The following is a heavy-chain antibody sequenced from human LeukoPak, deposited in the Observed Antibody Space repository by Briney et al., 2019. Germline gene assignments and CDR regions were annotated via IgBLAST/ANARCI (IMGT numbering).Heavy chain of an antibody. CDR2: IKQDGSEK. V-gene: IGHV3-7*01. J-gene: IGHJ3*02. CDR3: ARVALVGAAQEAFDI. D-gene: IGHD1-26*01. Sequence: GALGLSCAASGFTFSSYWMSWVRQAPGKGLEWVANIKQDGSEKYYVDSVKGRFTISRDNAKNSLYLQMNSLRAEDTAVYYCARVALVGAAQEAFDIWGQGTMVTVSS. CDR1: GFTFSSYW.